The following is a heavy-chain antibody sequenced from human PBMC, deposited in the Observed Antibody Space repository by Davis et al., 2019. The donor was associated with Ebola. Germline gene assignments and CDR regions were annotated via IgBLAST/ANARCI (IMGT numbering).Heavy chain of an antibody. CDR2: IYPGDSDT. CDR1: GYSFTSYW. J-gene: IGHJ6*02. CDR3: ARHGGNYNYYYGMDV. D-gene: IGHD4-11*01. Sequence: ESLKISCKGSGYSFTSYWIGWVRQMPGKGLEWMGIIYPGDSDTRYSPSFQGQVTISADKSISTAYLQWSSLKASDTAMYYCARHGGNYNYYYGMDVWGQGTTVTVSS. V-gene: IGHV5-51*01.